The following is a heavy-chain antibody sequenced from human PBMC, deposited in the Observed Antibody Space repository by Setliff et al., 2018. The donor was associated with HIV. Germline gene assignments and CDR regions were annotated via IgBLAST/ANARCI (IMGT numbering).Heavy chain of an antibody. CDR1: GYTSTSFS. Sequence: ASVKVSCKASGYTSTSFSLHWVRQAPGQGLEWMGIINPSGDVIRYAQKFQGRVTMTRDTSTSTVYMDLCSLRSEDTAVYYCASPSFGDVDYYYGMDVWGQGTTVTVSS. D-gene: IGHD3-10*01. CDR2: INPSGDVI. J-gene: IGHJ6*02. V-gene: IGHV1-46*01. CDR3: ASPSFGDVDYYYGMDV.